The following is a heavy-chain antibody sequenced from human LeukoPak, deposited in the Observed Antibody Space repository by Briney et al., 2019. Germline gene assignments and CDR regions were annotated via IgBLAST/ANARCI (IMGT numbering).Heavy chain of an antibody. CDR2: TRNKANSYTT. CDR1: GFTFSDHY. J-gene: IGHJ4*02. CDR3: ARDRAITFGGVTLFDY. V-gene: IGHV3-72*01. Sequence: GGSLRLSCAASGFTFSDHYMDWVRQAPGKGLEWVGRTRNKANSYTTEYAASVKGRFTISRDDSKNSLYLQMNSLRAEDTAAYYCARDRAITFGGVTLFDYWGQGTLVTVSS. D-gene: IGHD3-16*01.